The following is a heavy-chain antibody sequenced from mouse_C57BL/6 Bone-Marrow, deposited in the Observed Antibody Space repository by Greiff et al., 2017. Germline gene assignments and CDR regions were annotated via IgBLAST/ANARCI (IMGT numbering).Heavy chain of an antibody. CDR3: ARHEGWDGFAY. J-gene: IGHJ3*01. D-gene: IGHD3-3*01. CDR2: ISSGRSYT. V-gene: IGHV5-6*01. Sequence: EVHPVAFGGDLVKPGGFLKLSRAASGFTFSSYGMSWVRQTPYKRLEWVATISSGRSYTYYPDRVKGRFTISRDHAQTTLYLQMSSLKSEDTAVYYCARHEGWDGFAYWGQGTLVTVSA. CDR1: GFTFSSYG.